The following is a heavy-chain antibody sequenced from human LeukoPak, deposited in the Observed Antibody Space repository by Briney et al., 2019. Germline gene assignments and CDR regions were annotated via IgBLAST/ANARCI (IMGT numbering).Heavy chain of an antibody. Sequence: PGRSLRLSCAASGFTFSSYGMHWVRQAPGKGLEWVAVIWYDGSNKYYADSVMGRFTISRDNSKNTLYLQMNSLRAEDTAVYYCARAGYSSGWYPYFDYWGQGTLVTVSS. CDR2: IWYDGSNK. D-gene: IGHD6-19*01. CDR1: GFTFSSYG. CDR3: ARAGYSSGWYPYFDY. J-gene: IGHJ4*02. V-gene: IGHV3-33*01.